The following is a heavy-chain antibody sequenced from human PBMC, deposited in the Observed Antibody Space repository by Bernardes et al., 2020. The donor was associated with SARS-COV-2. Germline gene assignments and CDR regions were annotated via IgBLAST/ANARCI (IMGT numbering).Heavy chain of an antibody. V-gene: IGHV1-24*01. D-gene: IGHD3-10*01. CDR3: ATAPPTYYYGSGSRSWFDP. CDR1: GYTLTELS. CDR2: FDPEDGET. Sequence: ASVKDSCKVSGYTLTELSMHWVRQAPGKGLEWMGGFDPEDGETIYAQKFQGRVTMTEDTSTDTAYMELSSLRSEDTAVYYCATAPPTYYYGSGSRSWFDPWGQGTLVTVSS. J-gene: IGHJ5*02.